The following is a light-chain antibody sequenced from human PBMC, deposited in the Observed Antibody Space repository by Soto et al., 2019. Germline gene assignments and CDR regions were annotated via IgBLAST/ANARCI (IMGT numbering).Light chain of an antibody. CDR2: AAS. CDR3: QQSYSSTPT. V-gene: IGKV1-39*01. J-gene: IGKJ1*01. Sequence: DLQMTQSPSSLSASVEDRVVITCRASQSIRNHLNWYQQKPGKAPKLLIFAASSLQSGVPSRFSGSRSGPDFTLTISSLQPEDFATYYCQQSYSSTPTFGQGTKVDIK. CDR1: QSIRNH.